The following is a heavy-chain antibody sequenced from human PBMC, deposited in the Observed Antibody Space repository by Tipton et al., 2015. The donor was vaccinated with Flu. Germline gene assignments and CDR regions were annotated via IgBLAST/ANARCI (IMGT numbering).Heavy chain of an antibody. V-gene: IGHV4-59*08. D-gene: IGHD3-3*01. CDR3: ARGSAYYDFWSGYYRSTTNAFDI. CDR1: GGSISSYY. Sequence: TLSLTCTVSGGSISSYYWSWIRQPPGKGLEWIGYIYYSGSTNYNPSLKSRVTISVDTSKNQFSLKLSSVTAADTAVYYCARGSAYYDFWSGYYRSTTNAFDIWGQGTMVTVSS. J-gene: IGHJ3*02. CDR2: IYYSGST.